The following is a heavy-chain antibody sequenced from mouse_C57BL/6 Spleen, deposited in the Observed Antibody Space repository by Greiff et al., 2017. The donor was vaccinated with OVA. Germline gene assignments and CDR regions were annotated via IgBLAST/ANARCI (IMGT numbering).Heavy chain of an antibody. CDR3: ARDDYDDGYAMDY. Sequence: VQLQQSGAELVRPGTSVKLSCKASGYTFTSYWMHWVKQRPGQGLEWIGVIDPSDSYTNYNQKFKGKATLTVDTSSSTAYMQRSSLTSEDSAVYYCARDDYDDGYAMDYWGQGTSVTVSS. V-gene: IGHV1-59*01. CDR2: IDPSDSYT. D-gene: IGHD2-4*01. J-gene: IGHJ4*01. CDR1: GYTFTSYW.